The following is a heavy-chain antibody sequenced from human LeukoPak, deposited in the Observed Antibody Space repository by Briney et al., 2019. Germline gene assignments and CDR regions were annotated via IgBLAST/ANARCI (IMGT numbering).Heavy chain of an antibody. CDR3: ATTALWFGVPNYDAFDI. CDR2: IYYSGST. D-gene: IGHD3-10*01. CDR1: GGSISSYY. J-gene: IGHJ3*02. V-gene: IGHV4-59*01. Sequence: PSETLSLTCTVSGGSISSYYWSWIRQPPGKGLEWIGYIYYSGSTNYNPSLKSRVTISVDTSKNQFSLKLSSVTAADTAVYYCATTALWFGVPNYDAFDIWGQGTMVTVSS.